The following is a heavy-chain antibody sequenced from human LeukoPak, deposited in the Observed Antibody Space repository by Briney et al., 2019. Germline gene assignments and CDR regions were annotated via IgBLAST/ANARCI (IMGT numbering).Heavy chain of an antibody. CDR2: ISYDGSNK. D-gene: IGHD4-17*01. Sequence: GGSLRLSCAASGFTFSSYAMHWVRQAPGKGLERVAVISYDGSNKYYADSVKGRFTISRDNSKNTLYLQMNSLRAEDTAVYYCARDTVTKSSYDYWGQGTLVTVSS. V-gene: IGHV3-30-3*01. CDR3: ARDTVTKSSYDY. CDR1: GFTFSSYA. J-gene: IGHJ4*02.